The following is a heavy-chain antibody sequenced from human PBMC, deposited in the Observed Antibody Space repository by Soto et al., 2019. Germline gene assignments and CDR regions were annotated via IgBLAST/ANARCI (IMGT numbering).Heavy chain of an antibody. D-gene: IGHD6-13*01. J-gene: IGHJ5*02. CDR3: AKDISAQSDSWLNWFEP. Sequence: EVQLVESGGGLVQPGGSLRLSCAASGFTFEDYVMHWVRQAPGKGLEWVSGISWQSGTIGYADSVKGRFTISRDNAKNSLFLQMNSLRTEDTAFYDCAKDISAQSDSWLNWFEPWGQGTLVTVSS. V-gene: IGHV3-9*01. CDR2: ISWQSGTI. CDR1: GFTFEDYV.